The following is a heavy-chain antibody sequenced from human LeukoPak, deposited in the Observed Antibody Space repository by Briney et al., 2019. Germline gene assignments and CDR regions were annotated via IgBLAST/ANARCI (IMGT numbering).Heavy chain of an antibody. J-gene: IGHJ6*03. CDR1: GYTFTSYG. V-gene: IGHV1-18*01. CDR2: ISAYSGNT. D-gene: IGHD3-22*01. CDR3: ARDPLRYDSSGRYMDV. Sequence: ASVKVSCKASGYTFTSYGISWVRQAPGQGLEWMGWISAYSGNTNYAQKLQGRVTMTTDTSTSTAYMELRSLRSDDTAGYYCARDPLRYDSSGRYMDVWGKGTTVTVSS.